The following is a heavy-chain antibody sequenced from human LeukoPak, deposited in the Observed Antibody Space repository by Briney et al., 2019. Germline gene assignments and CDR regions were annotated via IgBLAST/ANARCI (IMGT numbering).Heavy chain of an antibody. CDR1: GFTFSSYW. D-gene: IGHD3-16*01. CDR3: ARGGGLDV. V-gene: IGHV3-7*03. CDR2: INQNGNVN. J-gene: IGHJ6*02. Sequence: GGSLRLSCAASGFTFSSYWMNWARQAPGKGLEWVASINQNGNVNYYVDSVKGRFTISRDNAKNSLYLQMSNLRAEDTAVYFCARGGGLDVWGQGATVTVSS.